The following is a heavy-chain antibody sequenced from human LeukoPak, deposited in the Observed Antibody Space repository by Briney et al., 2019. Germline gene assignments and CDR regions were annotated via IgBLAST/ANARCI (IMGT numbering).Heavy chain of an antibody. D-gene: IGHD3-3*01. CDR1: GGSISSSY. J-gene: IGHJ6*03. V-gene: IGHV4-59*01. CDR2: ISHSGST. CDR3: ARATNDARSGYYTGGFYYMDV. Sequence: PSETLSLTCTVSGGSISSSYWSWIRQPPGKGLEWVGYISHSGSTNYNPSLKSRVTIFLASSKNEISLELKSLTAADTAVYYCARATNDARSGYYTGGFYYMDVWGKGTTVTVSS.